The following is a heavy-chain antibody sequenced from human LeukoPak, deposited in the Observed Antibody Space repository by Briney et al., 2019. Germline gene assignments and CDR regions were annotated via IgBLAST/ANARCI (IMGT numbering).Heavy chain of an antibody. V-gene: IGHV1-8*02. J-gene: IGHJ3*02. CDR1: GYTFILND. Sequence: ASVQVSYQASGYTFILNDINLVRLATGHGLEWMGWINSNSGNTGYAQKFQGRVTMTMNISITTAYMELTDLRSEDTAVYYCARVTAAGTCTFDIWGQGTTVTVSS. CDR2: INSNSGNT. D-gene: IGHD6-13*01. CDR3: ARVTAAGTCTFDI.